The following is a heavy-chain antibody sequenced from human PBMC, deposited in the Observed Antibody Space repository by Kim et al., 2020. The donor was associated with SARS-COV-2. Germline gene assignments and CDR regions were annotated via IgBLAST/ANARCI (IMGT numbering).Heavy chain of an antibody. CDR3: ARADRIYYDSSGYDATKGAFDI. Sequence: GGSLRLSCAASGFTFSSYAMHWVRQAPGKGLEWVAVISYDGSNKYYADSVKGRFTISRDNSKNTLYLQMNSLRAEDTAVYYCARADRIYYDSSGYDATKGAFDIWGQGTMVTVSS. V-gene: IGHV3-30-3*01. J-gene: IGHJ3*02. CDR1: GFTFSSYA. D-gene: IGHD3-22*01. CDR2: ISYDGSNK.